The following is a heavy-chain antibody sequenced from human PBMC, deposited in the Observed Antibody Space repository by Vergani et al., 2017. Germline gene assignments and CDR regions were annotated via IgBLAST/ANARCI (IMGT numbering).Heavy chain of an antibody. CDR3: ARDLVPAAIRYYYYYMXV. CDR2: IRSKAYGGTT. V-gene: IGHV3-49*03. J-gene: IGHJ6*03. CDR1: GFTFGDYA. D-gene: IGHD2-2*02. Sequence: EVQLVESGGGLVQPGRSLRLSCTASGFTFGDYAMIWFRQAPGKGLEWVGFIRSKAYGGTTEYAASVKGRFTISRDDSKSIAYLQMNSLKTEDTAVYYCARDLVPAAIRYYYYYMXVWGKGP.